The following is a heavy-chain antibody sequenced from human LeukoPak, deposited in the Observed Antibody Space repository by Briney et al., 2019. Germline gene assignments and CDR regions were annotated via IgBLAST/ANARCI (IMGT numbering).Heavy chain of an antibody. CDR1: GGSISSYY. D-gene: IGHD3-3*01. J-gene: IGHJ6*02. V-gene: IGHV4-59*12. Sequence: SETLSLTCTVSGGSISSYYWSWIRQPPGEGLEWIGFIYYSGGTNQNPSLKSRVTISVDTSKNQFSLKLSSVTAADTAVYYCARERRLWSGGYYGMDVWGQGTTVTVSS. CDR3: ARERRLWSGGYYGMDV. CDR2: IYYSGGT.